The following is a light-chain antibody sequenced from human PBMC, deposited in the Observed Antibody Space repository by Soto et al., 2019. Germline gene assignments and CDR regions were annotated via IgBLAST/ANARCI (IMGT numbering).Light chain of an antibody. J-gene: IGKJ1*01. CDR2: AAS. CDR1: QGISSW. CDR3: QQANSFPRT. Sequence: DIQMTQSPSSVSASVGDRFTITCRASQGISSWLALYQQKPGKAPKLLIYAASSLQSGVPSRFSGSGSGTDFTLTISSLQPEDFATYYCQQANSFPRTFGQGTKADI. V-gene: IGKV1-12*01.